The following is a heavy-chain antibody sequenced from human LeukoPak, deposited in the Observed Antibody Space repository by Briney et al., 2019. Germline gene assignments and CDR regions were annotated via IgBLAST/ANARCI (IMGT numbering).Heavy chain of an antibody. D-gene: IGHD2-2*01. CDR2: ISSSSSTI. V-gene: IGHV3-48*01. J-gene: IGHJ3*02. Sequence: GGSLRLSCAASGFTFSSYSMNWVRQAPGKGLEWVSYISSSSSTIYYADSVKGRFTIFRDNAKNSLYLQMNSLRAEDTAVYYCARDRPCSSTSCYLQSDAFDIWGQGTMVTVSS. CDR1: GFTFSSYS. CDR3: ARDRPCSSTSCYLQSDAFDI.